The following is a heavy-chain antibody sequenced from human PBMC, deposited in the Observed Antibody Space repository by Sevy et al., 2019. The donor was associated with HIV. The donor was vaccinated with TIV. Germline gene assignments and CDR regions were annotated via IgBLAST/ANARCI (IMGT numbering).Heavy chain of an antibody. Sequence: GGSLRLSCAASGFTFSSYGMHWVRQAPGKGLEWVAVISYDGSNKYYAGSVKGRFTISRDNSKNTLYLQMNSLRAEDTAVYYCAKEKRKGSSSWYFGWFDPWGQGTLVTVSS. V-gene: IGHV3-30*18. D-gene: IGHD6-13*01. CDR3: AKEKRKGSSSWYFGWFDP. CDR1: GFTFSSYG. J-gene: IGHJ5*02. CDR2: ISYDGSNK.